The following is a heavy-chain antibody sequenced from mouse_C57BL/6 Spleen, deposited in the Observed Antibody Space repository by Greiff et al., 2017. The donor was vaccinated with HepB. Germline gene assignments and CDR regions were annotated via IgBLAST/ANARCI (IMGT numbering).Heavy chain of an antibody. V-gene: IGHV5-4*01. CDR1: GFTFSSYA. Sequence: EVMLVESGGGLVKPGGSLKLSCAASGFTFSSYAMSWVRQTPEKRLEWVATISDGGSYTYYPDNVKGRFTISRDNAKNNLYLQMSHLKSEDTAMYYCARDQGKNYYAMDYWGQGTSVTVSS. CDR2: ISDGGSYT. CDR3: ARDQGKNYYAMDY. D-gene: IGHD3-2*02. J-gene: IGHJ4*01.